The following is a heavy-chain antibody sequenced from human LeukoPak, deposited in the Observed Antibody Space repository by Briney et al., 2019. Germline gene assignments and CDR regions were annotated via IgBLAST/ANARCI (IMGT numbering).Heavy chain of an antibody. Sequence: PGGSLRLSCAASGFTFSSYSMNWVRQAPGEGLEWVSYISSSSSTIYYADSVKGRFTISRDNAKNSLYLQMNSLRDEDTAVYYCARDSPRYCSGGSCFNDYWGQGTLVTVSS. CDR3: ARDSPRYCSGGSCFNDY. V-gene: IGHV3-48*02. CDR1: GFTFSSYS. J-gene: IGHJ4*02. CDR2: ISSSSSTI. D-gene: IGHD2-15*01.